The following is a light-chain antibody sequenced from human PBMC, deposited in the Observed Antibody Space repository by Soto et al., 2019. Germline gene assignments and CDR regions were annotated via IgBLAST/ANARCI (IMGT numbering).Light chain of an antibody. CDR3: TSYASNNTYV. Sequence: AMTPPASVSGYPGHSMTISCTGASSDVGGYNYVSWYQQHPGKAPKLMIYEVTHRPSGVSNRFSGSKSGNTASLTISGLQAEEEADYYLTSYASNNTYVFGSGTKDTV. CDR1: SSDVGGYNY. CDR2: EVT. V-gene: IGLV2-14*01. J-gene: IGLJ1*01.